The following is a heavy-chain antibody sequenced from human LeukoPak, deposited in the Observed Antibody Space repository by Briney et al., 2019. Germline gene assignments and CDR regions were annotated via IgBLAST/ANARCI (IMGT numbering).Heavy chain of an antibody. CDR3: AKGVNYVDPFDV. V-gene: IGHV3-23*01. Sequence: GGSLRLSCVASGFTFSTSTMGWVRQAPGKGLEWVSVVSDSGTRTHYADSVRGRFTISRDNSKNTLYLQMNSLRDEDTAVYYCAKGVNYVDPFDVWGQGTMVTVSS. J-gene: IGHJ3*01. CDR1: GFTFSTST. CDR2: VSDSGTRT. D-gene: IGHD3-10*02.